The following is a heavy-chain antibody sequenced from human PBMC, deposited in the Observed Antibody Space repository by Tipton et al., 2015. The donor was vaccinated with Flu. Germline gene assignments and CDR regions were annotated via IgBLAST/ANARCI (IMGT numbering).Heavy chain of an antibody. D-gene: IGHD2-2*01. CDR3: ARVLPAAILES. CDR1: GGSIRNGGYY. CDR2: IYYSGTT. J-gene: IGHJ4*02. V-gene: IGHV4-31*03. Sequence: TLSLTCTISGGSIRNGGYYWSWIRQHPGKGLEWIGYIYYSGTTYYNPSLKSRVTISIDASENQFSLDLTSVTAADTAVYFCARVLPAAILESWGQGTLAIVSS.